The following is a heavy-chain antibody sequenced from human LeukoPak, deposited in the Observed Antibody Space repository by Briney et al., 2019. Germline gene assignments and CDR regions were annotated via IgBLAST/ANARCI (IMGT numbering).Heavy chain of an antibody. V-gene: IGHV3-33*01. D-gene: IGHD5-24*01. CDR1: GFTFSAYG. J-gene: IGHJ5*02. CDR2: IWYDGSNK. CDR3: ARGSWHGITNWFDP. Sequence: GGSLRLSCAASGFTFSAYGIHWVRQAPGKGLEWVAVIWYDGSNKYYADSVKGRFTISRDNSKNTLYLQMNSLRAEDTALYYCARGSWHGITNWFDPWGQGTLVTVSS.